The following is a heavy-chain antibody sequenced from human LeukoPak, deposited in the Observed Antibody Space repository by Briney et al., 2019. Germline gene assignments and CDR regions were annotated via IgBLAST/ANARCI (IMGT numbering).Heavy chain of an antibody. Sequence: SETLSVTCTVSGGSISSGTYYWSWIRQPAGKGLEWIGRIYTSGSTNYNPSLKSRITISVDTSKNQFSLKLSSVTAADTAVYYCARALRIQLCLDVWGKGTTVTVSS. V-gene: IGHV4-61*02. D-gene: IGHD5-18*01. J-gene: IGHJ6*04. CDR2: IYTSGST. CDR3: ARALRIQLCLDV. CDR1: GGSISSGTYY.